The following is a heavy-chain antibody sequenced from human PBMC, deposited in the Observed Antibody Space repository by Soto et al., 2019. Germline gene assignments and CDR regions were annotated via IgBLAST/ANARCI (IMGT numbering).Heavy chain of an antibody. V-gene: IGHV3-21*01. CDR1: GFTFSTYG. J-gene: IGHJ6*02. D-gene: IGHD6-13*01. CDR2: ISSGSEYI. Sequence: EMQLVESGGGLVKPGGSLRLSCAASGFTFSTYGMNWVRQAPGKGLEWVSSISSGSEYIYYADSLKGRLTISRDNARNSLYLQLNSLRADDTAVYYCATDGAAGGVMEVWGQGTTVTVSS. CDR3: ATDGAAGGVMEV.